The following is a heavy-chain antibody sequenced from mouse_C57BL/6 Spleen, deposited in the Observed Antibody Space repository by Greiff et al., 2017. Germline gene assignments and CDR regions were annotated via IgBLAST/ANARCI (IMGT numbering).Heavy chain of an antibody. J-gene: IGHJ4*01. CDR3: ARGLGRYAMDY. CDR1: GYTFTSYW. V-gene: IGHV1-50*01. D-gene: IGHD4-1*01. Sequence: QVQLQQPGAELVKPGASVKLSCKASGYTFTSYWMQWVKQRPGQGLEWIGEIDPSDSVTNYNQKFKGKATLTVDTSSSTASMQLSSLTSEDSAVYYCARGLGRYAMDYWGQGTSVTVSS. CDR2: IDPSDSVT.